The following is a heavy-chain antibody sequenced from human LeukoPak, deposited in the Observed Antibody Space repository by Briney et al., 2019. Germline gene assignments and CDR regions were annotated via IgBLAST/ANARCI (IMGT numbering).Heavy chain of an antibody. CDR2: IVVGSGNT. D-gene: IGHD3-10*01. J-gene: IGHJ4*02. CDR1: GFTFTSSA. CDR3: ARGPYYGSGSYSVVY. Sequence: SVTVSCTASGFTFTSSAVQWVRQARGQRLEWIGWIVVGSGNTNYAQKFQERVTITRDMSTSTAYMELSSLRSEDTAVYYCARGPYYGSGSYSVVYWGQGTLVTVSS. V-gene: IGHV1-58*01.